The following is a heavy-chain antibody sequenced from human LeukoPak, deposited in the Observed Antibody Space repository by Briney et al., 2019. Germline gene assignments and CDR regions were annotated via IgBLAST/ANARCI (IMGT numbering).Heavy chain of an antibody. D-gene: IGHD3-22*01. V-gene: IGHV4-4*07. J-gene: IGHJ4*01. CDR1: GGSISSYY. Sequence: SETLSLTCTVSGGSISSYYWSWIRQPAGKGLEWIGRIYTSGSTNYNPSLKSRVTMSVDTSNNQFSLKLSSVTAADTAVYYCASEGDYYDSSGPLYSFDYWGQGTLVTVSS. CDR3: ASEGDYYDSSGPLYSFDY. CDR2: IYTSGST.